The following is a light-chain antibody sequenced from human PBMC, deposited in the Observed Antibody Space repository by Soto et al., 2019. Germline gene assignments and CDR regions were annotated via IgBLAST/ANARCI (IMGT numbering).Light chain of an antibody. J-gene: IGLJ3*02. CDR1: SGHSYDA. CDR2: VNSDGSH. V-gene: IGLV4-69*01. CDR3: QTWGPGFVV. Sequence: QLVLTQSPTASASLGASVKLTCTLSSGHSYDAIAWHQQQPEKGPRYLMKVNSDGSHNKGDGIPDRFSGSSSGAERYLTISSLQSEDEADYYCQTWGPGFVVFGGGTKLTVL.